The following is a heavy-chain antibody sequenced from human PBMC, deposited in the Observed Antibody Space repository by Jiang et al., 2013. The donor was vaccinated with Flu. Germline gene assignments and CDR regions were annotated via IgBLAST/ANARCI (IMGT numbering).Heavy chain of an antibody. CDR1: GGTFSSYA. CDR3: AREGQQLVHGGAFDI. V-gene: IGHV1-69*01. CDR2: IIPIFGTA. D-gene: IGHD6-13*01. Sequence: SSVKVSCKASGGTFSSYAISWVPXQAPGQGLEWMGGIIPIFGTANYAQKFQGRVTITADESTSTAYMELSSLRSEDTAVYYCAREGQQLVHGGAFDIWGQGTMVTVSS. J-gene: IGHJ3*02.